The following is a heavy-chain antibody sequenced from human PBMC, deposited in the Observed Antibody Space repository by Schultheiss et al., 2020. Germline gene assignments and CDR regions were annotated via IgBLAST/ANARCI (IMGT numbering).Heavy chain of an antibody. CDR3: AREVGQQLVRDCWFDP. D-gene: IGHD6-13*01. J-gene: IGHJ5*02. Sequence: SETLSLTCTVSGGSISSYYWSWIRQPPGKGLEWIGEINHSGSTNYNPSLKSRVTISVDTSKNQFSLKLSSVTAADTAVYYCAREVGQQLVRDCWFDPWGQGTLVTVS. V-gene: IGHV4-34*01. CDR2: INHSGST. CDR1: GGSISSYY.